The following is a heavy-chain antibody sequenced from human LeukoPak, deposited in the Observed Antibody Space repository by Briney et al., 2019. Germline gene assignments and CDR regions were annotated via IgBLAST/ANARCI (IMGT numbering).Heavy chain of an antibody. CDR3: ARDVRVLKRSPLGYYFDY. CDR2: ISSSGTYI. J-gene: IGHJ4*02. D-gene: IGHD2-8*01. Sequence: GGSLRLSCAASGFPLTNYSMNWVRQARGKGLEWVSSISSSGTYIYYADSVKGRFTISRDNAKNSLYLQMNSLRAEDTAVYYCARDVRVLKRSPLGYYFDYWGQGTLVTVSS. V-gene: IGHV3-21*01. CDR1: GFPLTNYS.